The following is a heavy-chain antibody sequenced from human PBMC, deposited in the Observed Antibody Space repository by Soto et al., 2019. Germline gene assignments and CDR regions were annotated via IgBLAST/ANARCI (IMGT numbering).Heavy chain of an antibody. CDR1: GYIFVNYG. CDR2: ISPYTGNT. CDR3: VLVDNYVTPTPQDV. J-gene: IGHJ6*02. Sequence: QVQLVQSGDEVKKPGASVKVSCKASGYIFVNYGIAWVRQAPGQGLGWRGWISPYTGNTHSATKVQGRLTMTTDTSTSTAYMDLGSLSSDDTAVYYCVLVDNYVTPTPQDVWGQGTTVTVS. D-gene: IGHD3-16*01. V-gene: IGHV1-18*01.